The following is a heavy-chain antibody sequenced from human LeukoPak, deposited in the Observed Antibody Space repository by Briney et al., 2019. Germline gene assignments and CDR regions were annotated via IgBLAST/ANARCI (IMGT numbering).Heavy chain of an antibody. CDR3: ARDLRYYDSRSD. Sequence: GGSLRLSCAASGFTFSSYSMNWVRQAPGKGLEWVSSISSSSSYIYYADSVKGRSTISRDNAKNSLYLQMNSLRAEDTAVYYCARDLRYYDSRSDWGQGTLVTVSS. CDR2: ISSSSSYI. V-gene: IGHV3-21*01. CDR1: GFTFSSYS. J-gene: IGHJ4*02. D-gene: IGHD3-22*01.